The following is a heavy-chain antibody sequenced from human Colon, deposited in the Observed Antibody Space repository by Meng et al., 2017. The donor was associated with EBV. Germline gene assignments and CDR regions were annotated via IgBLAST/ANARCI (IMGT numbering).Heavy chain of an antibody. Sequence: QVPLQQWGAGLLTPSETLSRSCAVYGGSFRDYYWTWIRHPPGKGLEWIGEIDHRGNTKYNPSLKSRVTISLDTSKKQFSLKVSSVTAADSAVYYCARRGPSGNFSPWSQGALVTVSS. D-gene: IGHD3-10*01. CDR3: ARRGPSGNFSP. V-gene: IGHV4-34*01. CDR2: IDHRGNT. CDR1: GGSFRDYY. J-gene: IGHJ5*02.